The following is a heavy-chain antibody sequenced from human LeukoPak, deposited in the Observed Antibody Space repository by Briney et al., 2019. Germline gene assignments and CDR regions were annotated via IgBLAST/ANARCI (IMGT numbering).Heavy chain of an antibody. CDR1: GGSISSYY. CDR3: ARGPPPDFDY. V-gene: IGHV4-59*12. CDR2: IYYSGST. J-gene: IGHJ4*02. Sequence: SETLSLTCTVSGGSISSYYWSWIRQPPGKGLEWIGYIYYSGSTNYNPSLKSRVTISVDTSKNQFSLKLSSVTAADTAVYYCARGPPPDFDYWGRGTLVTVSS.